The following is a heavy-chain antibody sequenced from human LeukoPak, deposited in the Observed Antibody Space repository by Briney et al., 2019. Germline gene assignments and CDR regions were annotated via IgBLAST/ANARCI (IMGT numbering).Heavy chain of an antibody. Sequence: PGGSLRLSCTVSGFTFVGYAMSWVRQAPGKGLEWVAFSSGSGDITDYCDSVKGRFTISRDNAKNSLYLQMNSLRAEDTAVYYCASRSTSAVAGTFDYWGQGTLVTVSS. CDR1: GFTFVGYA. CDR2: SSGSGDIT. CDR3: ASRSTSAVAGTFDY. D-gene: IGHD6-19*01. J-gene: IGHJ4*02. V-gene: IGHV3-21*01.